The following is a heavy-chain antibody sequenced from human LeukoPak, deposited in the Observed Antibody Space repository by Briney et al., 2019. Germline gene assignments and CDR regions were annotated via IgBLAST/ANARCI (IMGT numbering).Heavy chain of an antibody. CDR2: IIPIFGTA. CDR3: ARDSGWNYILDY. CDR1: GGTFSSYA. Sequence: SVKVSCKASGGTFSSYAISWVRQAPGQGLEWMGGIIPIFGTANYAQKFQGRVTITTDESTSTAYMELSSMRSEDTAVYYCARDSGWNYILDYWGQGTLVTVSS. J-gene: IGHJ4*02. V-gene: IGHV1-69*05. D-gene: IGHD1-7*01.